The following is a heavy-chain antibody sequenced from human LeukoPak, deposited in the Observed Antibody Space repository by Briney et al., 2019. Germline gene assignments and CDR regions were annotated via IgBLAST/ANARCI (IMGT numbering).Heavy chain of an antibody. V-gene: IGHV4-59*01. CDR3: TRGVMITFGGVIGFRNPYFDY. Sequence: SETLSLTCTVSGGSISSYYWSWIRQPPGKGLEWIGYIYYSGSTNYNPSLKSRVTISVDTSKNQFSLKLSSVTAADTAVYYCTRGVMITFGGVIGFRNPYFDYWGQGTLVTVSS. CDR1: GGSISSYY. J-gene: IGHJ4*02. D-gene: IGHD3-16*02. CDR2: IYYSGST.